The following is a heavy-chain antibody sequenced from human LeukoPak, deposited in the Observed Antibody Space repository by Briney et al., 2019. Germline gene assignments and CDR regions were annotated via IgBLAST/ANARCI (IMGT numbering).Heavy chain of an antibody. CDR3: AKARREQWLGPNAFDI. CDR1: GFTFSSYA. Sequence: PGGSLRLSCAASGFTFSSYAMSWVRQAPGKGLEWVSAISGSGGSTYYADSVKGRFTISRDNSKNTLYLQMNSLRAEDTAVYYCAKARREQWLGPNAFDIWGQGTMVTVSS. J-gene: IGHJ3*02. V-gene: IGHV3-23*01. D-gene: IGHD6-19*01. CDR2: ISGSGGST.